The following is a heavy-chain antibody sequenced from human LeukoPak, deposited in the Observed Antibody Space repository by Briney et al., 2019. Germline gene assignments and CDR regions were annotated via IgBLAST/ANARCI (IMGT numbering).Heavy chain of an antibody. V-gene: IGHV1-18*01. CDR1: GYTFTSYG. D-gene: IGHD3-9*01. CDR2: ISAYNGNT. Sequence: ASVKVSCKASGYTFTSYGISWVRQAPGQGLEWMGWISAYNGNTNYAQKLQGRVSMTTDTSTSTAYMDLKRLRSGDTAVYYCARERGPGYDILSGYCLPGWFDPWGQGTLVTVSS. CDR3: ARERGPGYDILSGYCLPGWFDP. J-gene: IGHJ5*02.